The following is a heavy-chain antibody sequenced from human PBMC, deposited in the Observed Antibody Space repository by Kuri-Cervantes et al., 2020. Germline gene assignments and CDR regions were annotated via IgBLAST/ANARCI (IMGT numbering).Heavy chain of an antibody. Sequence: GGSLRLSCAASGFTFSSYAMSWVRQAPGKGMEWVSAISGSGGSTYYADSVKGRFTISRDNSKNTLYLQMNSLRAEDTAVYYCAKDRVVRGVAIDYWGQGTLVTVSS. J-gene: IGHJ4*02. CDR1: GFTFSSYA. V-gene: IGHV3-23*01. D-gene: IGHD3-10*01. CDR2: ISGSGGST. CDR3: AKDRVVRGVAIDY.